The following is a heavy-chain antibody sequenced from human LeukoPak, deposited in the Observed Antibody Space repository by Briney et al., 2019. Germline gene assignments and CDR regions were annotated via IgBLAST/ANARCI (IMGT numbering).Heavy chain of an antibody. CDR2: IQNDGSDK. Sequence: SGGSLRLSCAASGINFRSSGMHWVRQAPGKGLEWVTFIQNDGSDKYCAASVKGRFTISRDNSKNTVYLHMASLRADDTALYYCAREGGRAVPGRFDQWGQGTLVTVSS. CDR3: AREGGRAVPGRFDQ. CDR1: GINFRSSG. D-gene: IGHD6-13*01. V-gene: IGHV3-30*02. J-gene: IGHJ4*02.